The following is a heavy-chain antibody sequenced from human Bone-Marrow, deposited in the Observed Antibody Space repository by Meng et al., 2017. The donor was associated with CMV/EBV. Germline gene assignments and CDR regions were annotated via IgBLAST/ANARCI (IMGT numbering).Heavy chain of an antibody. CDR1: GFTFSSYW. V-gene: IGHV3-7*01. Sequence: SLRLSCADSGFTFSSYWMSWVRQAPGKGLEWVANIKQDGSEKYYVDSVKGRFTISRDNAKNSLYLQMNSLRAEDTAVYYCARDSTVSYWGQGTLVTVSS. CDR3: ARDSTVSY. J-gene: IGHJ4*02. CDR2: IKQDGSEK. D-gene: IGHD4-17*01.